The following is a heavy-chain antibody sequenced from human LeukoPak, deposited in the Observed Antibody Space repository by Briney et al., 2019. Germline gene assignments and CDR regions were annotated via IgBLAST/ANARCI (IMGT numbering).Heavy chain of an antibody. V-gene: IGHV3-48*04. CDR3: ARDLNYYGSGSYYDP. D-gene: IGHD3-10*01. Sequence: GGSLRLSCAASGFTFSSYSMNWVRQAPGKGLKWVSYISSSSSTIYYADSVKGRFTISRDNAKNSLYLQMNSLRAEDTAVYYCARDLNYYGSGSYYDPWGQGTLVTVSS. CDR2: ISSSSSTI. CDR1: GFTFSSYS. J-gene: IGHJ5*02.